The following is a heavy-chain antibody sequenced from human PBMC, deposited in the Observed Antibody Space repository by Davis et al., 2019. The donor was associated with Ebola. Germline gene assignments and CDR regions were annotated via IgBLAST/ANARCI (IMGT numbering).Heavy chain of an antibody. CDR2: INPSIGNT. CDR1: GYTFTDYL. V-gene: IGHV1-46*01. D-gene: IGHD7-27*01. CDR3: ASGEFVDL. Sequence: ASVKVSCKASGYTFTDYLLHWVRQAPGQGLEWMGLINPSIGNTSLAQKYQGRVTLTRDTSTRTVHMDLSSLKSDDTAIYYCASGEFVDLWGQGTLVTVSS. J-gene: IGHJ5*02.